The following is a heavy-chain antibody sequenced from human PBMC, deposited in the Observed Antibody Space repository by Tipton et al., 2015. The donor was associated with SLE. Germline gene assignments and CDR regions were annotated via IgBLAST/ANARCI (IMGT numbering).Heavy chain of an antibody. CDR2: IYSGGST. Sequence: SLRLSCAASGFTVSSNYMSWVRQAPGKGLEWVSVIYSGGSTYYADSVKGRFTISRDNSKNTLYLQMNSLRAEDTAVHYCARDRGLDYVDYVGPPCAFDIWGQGTMVTVSS. D-gene: IGHD4-17*01. V-gene: IGHV3-53*05. CDR1: GFTVSSNY. CDR3: ARDRGLDYVDYVGPPCAFDI. J-gene: IGHJ3*02.